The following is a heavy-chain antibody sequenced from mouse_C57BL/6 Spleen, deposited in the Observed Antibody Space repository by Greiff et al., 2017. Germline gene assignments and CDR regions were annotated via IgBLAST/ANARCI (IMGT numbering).Heavy chain of an antibody. D-gene: IGHD1-1*01. CDR3: ARRSLYYYGSSYDYAMDY. V-gene: IGHV1-52*01. J-gene: IGHJ4*01. CDR1: GYTFTSYW. Sequence: QVQLQQPGAELVRPGSSVKLSCKASGYTFTSYWMHWVKQRPIQGLEWIGNIDPSDSETHYNQKFKDKAALTVDKSSSTAYMQLSSLTSEDSAVYYCARRSLYYYGSSYDYAMDYWGQGTSVTVSS. CDR2: IDPSDSET.